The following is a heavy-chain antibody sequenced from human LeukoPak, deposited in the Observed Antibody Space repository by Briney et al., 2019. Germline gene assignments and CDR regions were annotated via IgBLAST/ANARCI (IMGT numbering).Heavy chain of an antibody. CDR2: IIPMSDTA. Sequence: SVKVSCKASGGTFNSYAISWVRQAPGQGLEWMGGIIPMSDTANYPQKFRGRLAITADIPTGTVYMELSSLRSEDTAVYYCAREDDTGRYMGDDAFDIWGQGTMVTVSS. CDR3: AREDDTGRYMGDDAFDI. V-gene: IGHV1-69*06. D-gene: IGHD1-26*01. CDR1: GGTFNSYA. J-gene: IGHJ3*02.